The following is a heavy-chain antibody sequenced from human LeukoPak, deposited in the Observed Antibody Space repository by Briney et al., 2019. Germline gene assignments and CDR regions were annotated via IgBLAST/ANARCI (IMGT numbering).Heavy chain of an antibody. CDR3: AKDKLGYDSSGLIFPLDY. J-gene: IGHJ4*02. V-gene: IGHV3-23*01. CDR1: GFTFSSYA. Sequence: GGSLRLSCAASGFTFSSYAMSWVRQAPGKGLEWVSAISGSGGSTYYADSVKGRFTISRDNSKNTLYLQMNSLRAEDTAVYYCAKDKLGYDSSGLIFPLDYWGQGTLVTVSS. D-gene: IGHD3-22*01. CDR2: ISGSGGST.